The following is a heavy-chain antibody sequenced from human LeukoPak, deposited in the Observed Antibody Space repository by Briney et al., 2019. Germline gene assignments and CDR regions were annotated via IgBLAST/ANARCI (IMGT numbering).Heavy chain of an antibody. V-gene: IGHV3-23*01. CDR2: ISGSGGST. CDR3: AKDRLGAMMYFDF. CDR1: GFTFSTYG. J-gene: IGHJ4*02. D-gene: IGHD1-26*01. Sequence: PGGSLRLSCAASGFTFSTYGMSWVRQAPGKGLEWVSAISGSGGSTYYADSVKGRATISRDNSKNTLYLQVNSLRVEDTAVYYCAKDRLGAMMYFDFWGQGTLVTVSS.